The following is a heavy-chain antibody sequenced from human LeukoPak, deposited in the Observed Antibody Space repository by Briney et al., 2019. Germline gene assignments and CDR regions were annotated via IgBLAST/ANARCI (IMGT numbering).Heavy chain of an antibody. CDR3: ARDEGIAAAGTRAFDI. J-gene: IGHJ3*02. CDR1: GGSISSSSYY. Sequence: VKPSETLSLTCTVSGGSISSSSYYWGWIRRPPGKGLEWIGSIYYSGSTYYNPSLKSRVTISVDTSKNQFSLKLSSVTAADTAVYYCARDEGIAAAGTRAFDIWGQGTMVTVSS. V-gene: IGHV4-39*07. D-gene: IGHD6-13*01. CDR2: IYYSGST.